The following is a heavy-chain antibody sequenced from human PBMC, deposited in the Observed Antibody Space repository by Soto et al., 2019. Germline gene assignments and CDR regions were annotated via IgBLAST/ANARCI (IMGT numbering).Heavy chain of an antibody. D-gene: IGHD2-15*01. CDR2: IYYSGST. V-gene: IGHV4-59*01. J-gene: IGHJ6*02. Sequence: QVQLQESGPGLVKPSETLSLTCTVSGGSISSYYWSWIRQPPGKGLEWIGYIYYSGSTNYNPSLKSRVTISVDTSKNQFSLKLSSVTAADTAVYYCARVVVAAPYYYYGMDVWGQGTTVTVSS. CDR1: GGSISSYY. CDR3: ARVVVAAPYYYYGMDV.